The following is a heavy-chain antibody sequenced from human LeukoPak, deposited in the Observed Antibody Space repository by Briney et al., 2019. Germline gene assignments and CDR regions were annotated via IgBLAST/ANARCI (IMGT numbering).Heavy chain of an antibody. J-gene: IGHJ3*02. V-gene: IGHV3-30-3*01. D-gene: IGHD2-2*01. CDR3: AREPSGGVVVPAAELGGAFDI. Sequence: GGSLRLSCAASGFTFSSYAMHWVRQAPGKGLEWVAVISYDGSNKYYADSVKGRFTISRDNSKNTLYLQMNSLRAEDTAVYYCAREPSGGVVVPAAELGGAFDIWGQGTMVTVSS. CDR1: GFTFSSYA. CDR2: ISYDGSNK.